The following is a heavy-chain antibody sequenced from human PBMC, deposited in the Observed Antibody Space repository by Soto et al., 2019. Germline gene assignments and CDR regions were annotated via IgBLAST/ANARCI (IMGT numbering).Heavy chain of an antibody. CDR1: GFTFSSYW. CDR3: TRGGYMNAFDM. CDR2: VNNDGSGT. D-gene: IGHD6-13*01. V-gene: IGHV3-74*01. J-gene: IGHJ3*02. Sequence: EVQLVESGGGLVQPGGSLRLSCAASGFTFSSYWMHWVRQAPGKGLVWVSRVNNDGSGTIYADSVKDRFTISRDNAKNTVYLEMNSLRAEDKALYFCTRGGYMNAFDMWGQGTMVTVSS.